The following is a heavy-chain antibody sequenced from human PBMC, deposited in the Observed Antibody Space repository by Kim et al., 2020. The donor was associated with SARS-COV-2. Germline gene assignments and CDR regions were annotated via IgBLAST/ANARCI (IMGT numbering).Heavy chain of an antibody. D-gene: IGHD2-2*01. V-gene: IGHV1-69*13. CDR3: ASRSYYCSSTSCYAYFDY. CDR2: IIPIFGTT. Sequence: SVKVSCKASGGTFSSYAISWVRQAPGQGLEWMGGIIPIFGTTNYAQKFQGRVTITADESTSTAYMELSSLRSEDTAVYYCASRSYYCSSTSCYAYFDYWGQGTLVTVSS. J-gene: IGHJ4*02. CDR1: GGTFSSYA.